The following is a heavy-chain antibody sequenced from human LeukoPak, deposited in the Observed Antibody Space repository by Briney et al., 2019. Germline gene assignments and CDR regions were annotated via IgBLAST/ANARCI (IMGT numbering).Heavy chain of an antibody. CDR2: ISAYNGNT. Sequence: WASVKVSCKASGYTFTSYGISWVRQAPGQGLEWMGWISAYNGNTNYAQKLQGRVTMTTDTSTSTAYMELRSLRSDDTAVYYCARGTRYSYGSDYFGYWGQGTLVTVSS. D-gene: IGHD5-18*01. CDR3: ARGTRYSYGSDYFGY. CDR1: GYTFTSYG. V-gene: IGHV1-18*01. J-gene: IGHJ4*02.